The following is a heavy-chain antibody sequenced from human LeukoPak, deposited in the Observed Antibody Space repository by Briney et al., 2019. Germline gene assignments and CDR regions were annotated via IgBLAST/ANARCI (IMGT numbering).Heavy chain of an antibody. J-gene: IGHJ4*02. CDR3: AKSSSSADFDY. CDR1: GFTFSSYG. CDR2: IWYDGGNK. D-gene: IGHD6-6*01. Sequence: GGSLRLSCVASGFTFSSYGMHWVRQAPGKGLEWVAVIWYDGGNKYYADSVKGRFTISRDNSKNTLYLQMNSLRAEDTAVYYCAKSSSSADFDYWGQGTLVTVSS. V-gene: IGHV3-30*02.